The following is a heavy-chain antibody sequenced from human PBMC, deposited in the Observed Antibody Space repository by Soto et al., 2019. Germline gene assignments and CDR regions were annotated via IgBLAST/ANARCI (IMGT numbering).Heavy chain of an antibody. Sequence: QVPLVQSGAEVKKPGSSVKVSCKASGGTFSSYAFSWVRQAPGQGLEWMGGIIPIFGTANYAQKFQGRVTITADESTGTAYMELSSLRSEDTAVYYCARVRVRFLEWLGSEGWGQGTLVTVSS. D-gene: IGHD3-3*01. CDR1: GGTFSSYA. V-gene: IGHV1-69*12. J-gene: IGHJ4*02. CDR2: IIPIFGTA. CDR3: ARVRVRFLEWLGSEG.